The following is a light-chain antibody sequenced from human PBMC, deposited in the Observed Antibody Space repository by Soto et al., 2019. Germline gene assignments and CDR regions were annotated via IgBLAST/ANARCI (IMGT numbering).Light chain of an antibody. Sequence: QSALTQPASVSGSPGQSITISCSGTISDFVVYNYVSWYQQHPGKAPKLMLYGVSKRPSGVSNRFSGSKSGNTATLTISGLQAEDDADYYCCSYAGSSTWVFGGGTKLTVL. CDR3: CSYAGSSTWV. CDR1: ISDFVVYNY. V-gene: IGLV2-23*02. CDR2: GVS. J-gene: IGLJ3*02.